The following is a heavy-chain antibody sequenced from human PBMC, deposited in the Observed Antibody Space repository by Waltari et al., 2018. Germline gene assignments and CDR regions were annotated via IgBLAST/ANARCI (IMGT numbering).Heavy chain of an antibody. CDR3: AKVGGYCSSTSCYSGADI. V-gene: IGHV3-30*02. CDR1: GFTFSSYG. J-gene: IGHJ3*02. D-gene: IGHD2-2*01. CDR2: IRYDGSNK. Sequence: QVQLVESGGGVVQPGGSLRLSCAASGFTFSSYGMHWVRSAPGKGLEWVAFIRYDGSNKYYADSVKGRFTISRDNSKNTLYLQMNSLRAEDTAVYYCAKVGGYCSSTSCYSGADIWGQGTMVTVSS.